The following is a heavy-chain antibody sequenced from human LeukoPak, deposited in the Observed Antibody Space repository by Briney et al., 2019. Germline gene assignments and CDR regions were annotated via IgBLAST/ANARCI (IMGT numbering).Heavy chain of an antibody. CDR1: GFTFSSYV. Sequence: PGGSLRLSCAASGFTFSSYVMHWVRQAPGKGLEWVAFISYDGSNKYYADSVKGRFTISRDNSKNTLYLQMNSLRAEDTAVYYCAKEGDDFWSGYYGAGAFDIWGQGTMVTASS. CDR3: AKEGDDFWSGYYGAGAFDI. J-gene: IGHJ3*02. D-gene: IGHD3-3*01. V-gene: IGHV3-30*04. CDR2: ISYDGSNK.